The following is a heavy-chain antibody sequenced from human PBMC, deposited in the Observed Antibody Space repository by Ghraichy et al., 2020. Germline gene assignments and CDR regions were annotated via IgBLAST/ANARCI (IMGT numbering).Heavy chain of an antibody. D-gene: IGHD2-15*01. CDR1: GFTFSNYW. J-gene: IGHJ6*02. V-gene: IGHV3-7*01. Sequence: GGSLRLSCAASGFTFSNYWMSWVRQAPGKGLEWVANIKQDGSEKYYVDSVKGRFTISRDNAKNSLYLQMNSLRAEDTAVYYCARDEVPQYCSGGSCSLYYYYYYGMDVWGQGTTVTVSS. CDR3: ARDEVPQYCSGGSCSLYYYYYYGMDV. CDR2: IKQDGSEK.